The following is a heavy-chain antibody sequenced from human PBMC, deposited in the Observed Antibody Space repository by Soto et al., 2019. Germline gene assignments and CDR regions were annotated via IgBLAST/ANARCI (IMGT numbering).Heavy chain of an antibody. V-gene: IGHV3-21*01. CDR2: ITPTSTFI. J-gene: IGHJ6*02. Sequence: GGSLRLSCAASGFTFSTYTMNWVRRASGKGLEWVSSITPTSTFIYYADSVRGRFTISRDDAASSLYLHMNSLRAEDTAVYYCTRAPPAPPGRRDYFSGMDVWGQGNTGTGS. D-gene: IGHD6-13*01. CDR1: GFTFSTYT. CDR3: TRAPPAPPGRRDYFSGMDV.